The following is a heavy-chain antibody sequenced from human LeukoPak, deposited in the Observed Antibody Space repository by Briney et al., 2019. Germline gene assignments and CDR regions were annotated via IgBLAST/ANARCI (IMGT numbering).Heavy chain of an antibody. CDR1: GGSISSSSYY. CDR3: ARHRYYDSSGYWNYYYYYMDV. D-gene: IGHD3-22*01. J-gene: IGHJ6*03. V-gene: IGHV4-39*01. Sequence: SETLSLTCTVSGGSISSSSYYWGWIRQPPGKGLEWIGSIYYSGSTYYNPSLKSRVTISVDTSKNQFSLKLSSVTAADTAVYYCARHRYYDSSGYWNYYYYYMDVWGKGTTVTISS. CDR2: IYYSGST.